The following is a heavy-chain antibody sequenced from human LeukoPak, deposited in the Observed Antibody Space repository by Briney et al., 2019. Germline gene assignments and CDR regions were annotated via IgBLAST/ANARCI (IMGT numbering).Heavy chain of an antibody. D-gene: IGHD6-19*01. V-gene: IGHV1-2*02. CDR1: GYTFTVYY. CDR3: ARSLEQWLPHNWFAP. CDR2: INPNSGGT. J-gene: IGHJ5*02. Sequence: SVTVSCKASGYTFTVYYMHWVRQAPGQGLEWMGWINPNSGGTNYSQKFQGRVTMTRDTSISTAYMELSRLRSDDTAVYYCARSLEQWLPHNWFAPWGEGTLVTVSS.